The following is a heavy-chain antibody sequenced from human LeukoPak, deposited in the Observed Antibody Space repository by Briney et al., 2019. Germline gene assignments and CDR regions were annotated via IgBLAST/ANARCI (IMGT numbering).Heavy chain of an antibody. CDR1: GGSISSGGYY. CDR3: ARDGGRYYDSSGYPY. CDR2: IYHSGST. J-gene: IGHJ4*02. V-gene: IGHV4-30-2*01. Sequence: PSQTLSLTCTVSGGSISSGGYYWSWIRQPPGKGLGWIGYIYHSGSTNYNPSLKSRVTISVDTSKNQFSLKLSSVTAADTAVYYCARDGGRYYDSSGYPYWGQGTLVTVSS. D-gene: IGHD3-22*01.